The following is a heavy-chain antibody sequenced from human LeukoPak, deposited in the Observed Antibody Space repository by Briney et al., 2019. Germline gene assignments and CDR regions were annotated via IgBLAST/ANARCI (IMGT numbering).Heavy chain of an antibody. V-gene: IGHV4-34*01. CDR2: INHSGST. Sequence: SSETLSLTCAVYGGSFSGYYWSWIRQPPGKGLEWIGEINHSGSTNYNPSLKSRVTISVDTSKNQFSLKLSSVTAADTAVYYCARAFVIVVLPAARRRRNNWFDPWGQGTLVTFSS. D-gene: IGHD2-2*01. J-gene: IGHJ5*02. CDR1: GGSFSGYY. CDR3: ARAFVIVVLPAARRRRNNWFDP.